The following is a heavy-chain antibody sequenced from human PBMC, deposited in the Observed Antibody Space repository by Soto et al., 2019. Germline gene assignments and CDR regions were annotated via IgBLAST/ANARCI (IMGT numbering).Heavy chain of an antibody. CDR2: IVVGSGNT. V-gene: IGHV1-58*02. CDR1: GFTFTSSA. CDR3: AAEPVRYYDSSGYSH. D-gene: IGHD3-22*01. J-gene: IGHJ4*02. Sequence: QMQLVQSGPEVKKPGTSVKVSCKASGFTFTSSAMQWVRQARGQRLEWIGWIVVGSGNTNYAQKCQERVTVTRDMATSTAYMELSSLRSEDTAVYYCAAEPVRYYDSSGYSHWGQGTLVTVSS.